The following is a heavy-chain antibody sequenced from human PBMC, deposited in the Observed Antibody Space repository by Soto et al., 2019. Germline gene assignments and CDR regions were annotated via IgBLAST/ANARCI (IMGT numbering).Heavy chain of an antibody. J-gene: IGHJ4*02. CDR3: AKERATTTPFDY. Sequence: RLSCAASGFTFSSYGMHWVRQAPGKGLEWVAVIWYDGSNKYYADSVKGRFTISRDNSKNTLYLQMNSLRAEDTAVYYCAKERATTTPFDYWGQGALVTVSS. CDR2: IWYDGSNK. V-gene: IGHV3-33*06. CDR1: GFTFSSYG. D-gene: IGHD4-17*01.